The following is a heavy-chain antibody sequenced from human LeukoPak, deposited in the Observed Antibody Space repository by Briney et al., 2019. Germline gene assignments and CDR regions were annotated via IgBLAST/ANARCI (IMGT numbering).Heavy chain of an antibody. J-gene: IGHJ2*01. V-gene: IGHV4-59*01. CDR2: IYYSGST. CDR3: AKRGPYYYDSEPWYFDL. Sequence: PPETLSLTCTVSGGSISPYYWTWIRQPPGKGLEWIGYIYYSGSTNYNPSLKSRVTISVDTSKKHFSLKLTSVTAADTAVYYCAKRGPYYYDSEPWYFDLWGRGTLVTVSS. CDR1: GGSISPYY. D-gene: IGHD3-22*01.